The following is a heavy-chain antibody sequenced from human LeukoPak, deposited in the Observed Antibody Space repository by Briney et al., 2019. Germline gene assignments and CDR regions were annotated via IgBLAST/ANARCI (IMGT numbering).Heavy chain of an antibody. CDR1: GGSISSYY. J-gene: IGHJ5*02. CDR3: ARGPTTIRGDRTKWFDP. D-gene: IGHD3-10*01. V-gene: IGHV4-59*01. Sequence: PSETLSLTCTVSGGSISSYYWSWFRQPPGKRLEWVGYSYYSGTTNYNPSLKSRVTISVDTSKNQFSLNLNSVTAADTAVYYCARGPTTIRGDRTKWFDPWGQGTLVTVSS. CDR2: SYYSGTT.